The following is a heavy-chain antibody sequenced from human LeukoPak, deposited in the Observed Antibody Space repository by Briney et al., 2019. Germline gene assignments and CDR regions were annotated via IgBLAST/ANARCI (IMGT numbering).Heavy chain of an antibody. D-gene: IGHD2-21*01. Sequence: HPGGSLRLSCAASGFTFSSYAMHWVRQAPGKGLEWVAFISYVGTNKNYTDSVEGRFTISRDNSKNTLYLQMNSLRAEDTAVYYCAKDLIVMVRSLAFDIWGQGTMVTVSS. J-gene: IGHJ3*02. CDR2: ISYVGTNK. CDR1: GFTFSSYA. CDR3: AKDLIVMVRSLAFDI. V-gene: IGHV3-30*04.